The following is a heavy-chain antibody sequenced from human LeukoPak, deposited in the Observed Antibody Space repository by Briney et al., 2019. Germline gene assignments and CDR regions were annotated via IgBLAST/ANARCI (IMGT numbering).Heavy chain of an antibody. D-gene: IGHD1-1*01. CDR1: GFTVSRKY. CDR2: IYSGGDT. V-gene: IGHV3-53*01. CDR3: AREGVQPYYYYYGMDV. J-gene: IGHJ6*02. Sequence: GGSLRLSCAASGFTVSRKYMSWVRQAPGKGLEWASVIYSGGDTYYADSVKGRFTISRDNSKNTLYLQMNSLRAEDTAIYYCAREGVQPYYYYYGMDVWGQGTTVTVSS.